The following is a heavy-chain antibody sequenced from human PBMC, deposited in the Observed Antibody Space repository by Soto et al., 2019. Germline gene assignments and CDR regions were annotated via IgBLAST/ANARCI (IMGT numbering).Heavy chain of an antibody. CDR1: GYSFTSYW. J-gene: IGHJ5*02. CDR2: IYPGDSDT. Sequence: RGESLKISCKGSGYSFTSYWIGWVRQMPGKGLEWMGIIYPGDSDTRYSPSFQGQVTISADKSISTAYLQWSSLKASDTAMYYCARGPDEIIMIQNWFDAWGQGTLVTVSS. D-gene: IGHD3-16*01. CDR3: ARGPDEIIMIQNWFDA. V-gene: IGHV5-51*01.